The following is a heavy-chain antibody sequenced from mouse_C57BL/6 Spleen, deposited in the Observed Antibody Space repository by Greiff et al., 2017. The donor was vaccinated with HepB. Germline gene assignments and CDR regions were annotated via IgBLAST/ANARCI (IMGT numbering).Heavy chain of an antibody. V-gene: IGHV1-69*01. Sequence: QVQLQQPGAELVMPGASVKLSCKASGYTFTSYWMHWVKQRPGQGLEWIGEIDPSDSYTNYNQKFKGKSTLTVDKSSSTAYMQLGSLTSEDSAVYYCARWGVYYFDYWGQGTTLTVSS. CDR2: IDPSDSYT. J-gene: IGHJ2*01. CDR1: GYTFTSYW. CDR3: ARWGVYYFDY.